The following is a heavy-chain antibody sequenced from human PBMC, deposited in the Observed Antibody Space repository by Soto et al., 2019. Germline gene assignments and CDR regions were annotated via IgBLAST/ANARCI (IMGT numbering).Heavy chain of an antibody. CDR3: ARGRYGDY. V-gene: IGHV1-18*01. J-gene: IGHJ4*02. Sequence: QVHLVQSGAEVKKPGASVKVSCKGSGYDFTTYGITWVRQAPGQGLEWMAWISAHNGNTDNAQKLQGRVTVTRATSTSTAYMELRSLRSDDTAMYYCARGRYGDYWGQGALGTVSS. D-gene: IGHD1-1*01. CDR2: ISAHNGNT. CDR1: GYDFTTYG.